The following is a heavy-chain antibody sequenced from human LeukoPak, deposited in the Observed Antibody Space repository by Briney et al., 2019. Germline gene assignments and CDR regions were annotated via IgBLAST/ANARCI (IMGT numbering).Heavy chain of an antibody. V-gene: IGHV3-20*04. CDR2: INWNGGST. J-gene: IGHJ5*02. D-gene: IGHD3-16*02. CDR1: GFTFDDYG. Sequence: PGGSLRLSCAASGFTFDDYGMSWVRQAPGKGLEWVSGINWNGGSTGCADSVKGRFTISRDNAKNSLYLQMNSLRAEDTALYYCARGLEITFGGVIVNQTWGQGTLVTVSS. CDR3: ARGLEITFGGVIVNQT.